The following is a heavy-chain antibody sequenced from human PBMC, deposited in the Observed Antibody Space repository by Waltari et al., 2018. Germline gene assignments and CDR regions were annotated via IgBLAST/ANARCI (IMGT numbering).Heavy chain of an antibody. CDR2: GIPMFGTV. D-gene: IGHD2-2*01. CDR3: ASGAGYCSSSNCPHDAFNV. Sequence: QVQLMQSGAEVKKPGSSVKVSCKASGGTFSIHAISWVRQAPGQGLEWRGGGIPMFGTVNYAQRFQGRVTITAAESTSTIYMELHTLRSEDTAVYYCASGAGYCSSSNCPHDAFNVWGQGTMVTVSS. V-gene: IGHV1-69*01. J-gene: IGHJ3*01. CDR1: GGTFSIHA.